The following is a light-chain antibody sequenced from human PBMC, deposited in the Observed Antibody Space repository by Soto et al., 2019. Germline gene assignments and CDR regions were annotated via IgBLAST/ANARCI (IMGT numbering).Light chain of an antibody. CDR1: QSVSSN. CDR3: HQYNNWPPWT. CDR2: GAS. J-gene: IGKJ1*01. V-gene: IGKV3-15*01. Sequence: EVVMTQSPATLSVSPGERATLSCRASQSVSSNLAWYQQKPGQAPRLLISGASTRATGIPARFSDSGSGTEFTLTISSLQSEDFAVYYCHQYNNWPPWTFGQGTKVEIK.